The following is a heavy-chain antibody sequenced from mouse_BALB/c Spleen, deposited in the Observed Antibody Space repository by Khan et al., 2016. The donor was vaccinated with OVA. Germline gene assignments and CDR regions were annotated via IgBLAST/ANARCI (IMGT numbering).Heavy chain of an antibody. V-gene: IGHV1S135*01. CDR2: VDPFSGGT. Sequence: LQESGPELMKPGASVKISCKASGYSFTSYYLHWVMQSHGESLEWIGYVDPFSGGTTYNQKFKGKATLTVDKSSSTAYMHLSNLTSEDSALYDCTRHGYVAWFTYWGQGTLVTVSA. CDR1: GYSFTSYY. D-gene: IGHD2-2*01. CDR3: TRHGYVAWFTY. J-gene: IGHJ3*01.